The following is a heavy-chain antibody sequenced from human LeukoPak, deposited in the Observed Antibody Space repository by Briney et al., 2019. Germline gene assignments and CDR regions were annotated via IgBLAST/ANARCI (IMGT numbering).Heavy chain of an antibody. Sequence: GASVKVSCKASGGTFSSYAISWVRQAPGQGLEWMGRIIPILGIANYAQKFQGRVTITADKSTSTAYMELSSLRSEDTAVYYCAREQQLVTFDYWGQGTLVTVSS. V-gene: IGHV1-69*04. J-gene: IGHJ4*02. CDR3: AREQQLVTFDY. CDR1: GGTFSSYA. D-gene: IGHD6-13*01. CDR2: IIPILGIA.